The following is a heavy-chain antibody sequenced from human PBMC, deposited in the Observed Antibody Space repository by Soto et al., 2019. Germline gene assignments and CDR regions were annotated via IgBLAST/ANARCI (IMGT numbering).Heavy chain of an antibody. J-gene: IGHJ5*02. Sequence: QVQLVQSGAEVKKPGASVKVSCKASGYNFGNYDLNWVRQATGQGLEWMGWMNPNNGDTGHAQKFQGRVILTRGTSMSTAYMELSGLRPADTAVYCCAIGPSRLIMMAEPFEGVLWLDPWGQGTLVIVSS. CDR3: AIGPSRLIMMAEPFEGVLWLDP. D-gene: IGHD6-6*01. CDR1: GYNFGNYD. CDR2: MNPNNGDT. V-gene: IGHV1-8*02.